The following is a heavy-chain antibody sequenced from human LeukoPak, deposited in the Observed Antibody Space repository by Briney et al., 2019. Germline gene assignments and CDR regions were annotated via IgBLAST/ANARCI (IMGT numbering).Heavy chain of an antibody. Sequence: SETLSLTCAVYGGSFSGYYWSWIRQPPGKGLEWIGEINHSGSTNYNPSLKSRVTISVDTSTNQFSLKVSSVTAADTAMYYCARPVRGPWGQGTLVTVSS. CDR1: GGSFSGYY. CDR3: ARPVRGP. J-gene: IGHJ5*02. CDR2: INHSGST. V-gene: IGHV4-34*01.